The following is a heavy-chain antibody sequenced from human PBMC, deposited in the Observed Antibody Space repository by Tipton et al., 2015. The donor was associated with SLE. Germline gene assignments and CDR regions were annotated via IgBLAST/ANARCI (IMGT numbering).Heavy chain of an antibody. CDR3: ARDGGAFDI. CDR1: GYSISSGYY. J-gene: IGHJ3*02. V-gene: IGHV4-61*01. CDR2: IYYSGST. Sequence: TLSLTCAVSGYSISSGYYWGWIRQPPGKGLEWIGYIYYSGSTNYNPSLKSRVTISVDTSKNQFSLNLNSVTAADTAMYYCARDGGAFDIWGQGTMVTVSS.